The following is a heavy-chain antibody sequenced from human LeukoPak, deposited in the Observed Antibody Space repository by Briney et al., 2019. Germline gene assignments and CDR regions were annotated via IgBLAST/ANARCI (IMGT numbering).Heavy chain of an antibody. CDR2: INSDGSST. J-gene: IGHJ6*03. V-gene: IGHV3-74*01. Sequence: GGSLRLSCAASGFTFSSYWVHWVRQAPGKGLVWVSRINSDGSSTSYADSVKGRFTISRDNAKNTLYLQMNSLRAEDTAVYYCARGYDVGSSSWYALSTYYYYYMDVWGKGTTVTVSS. D-gene: IGHD6-13*01. CDR3: ARGYDVGSSSWYALSTYYYYYMDV. CDR1: GFTFSSYW.